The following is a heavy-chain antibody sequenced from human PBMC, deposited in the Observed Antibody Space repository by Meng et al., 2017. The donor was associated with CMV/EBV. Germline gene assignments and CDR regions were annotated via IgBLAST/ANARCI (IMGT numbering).Heavy chain of an antibody. CDR2: IYYSGST. V-gene: IGHV4-39*07. CDR3: ARGVVTMIVVYDP. D-gene: IGHD3-22*01. J-gene: IGHJ5*02. Sequence: QLQLQGSGPGLVKPSETLSLPCMVSGGSIRSSSSYWGWIRQPPGKGLEWIGSIYYSGSTYYNPSLKSRVTISVDTSKNQFSLKLSSVTAADTAVYYCARGVVTMIVVYDPWGQGTLVTVSS. CDR1: GGSIRSSSSY.